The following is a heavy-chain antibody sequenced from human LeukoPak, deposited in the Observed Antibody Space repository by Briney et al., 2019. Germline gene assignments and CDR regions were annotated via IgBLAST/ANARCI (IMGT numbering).Heavy chain of an antibody. D-gene: IGHD3-10*01. Sequence: GKSLRLSCAASGFTFNTYGMHWVRQAPGKGLEWVAVIAYDGGKKYYADSVKGRFTISRDNSRNTLYLEMNSLRPEDTAVYYCAKGELWFGESYYFDYWGQGTLVTVSS. CDR2: IAYDGGKK. CDR1: GFTFNTYG. J-gene: IGHJ4*02. CDR3: AKGELWFGESYYFDY. V-gene: IGHV3-30*18.